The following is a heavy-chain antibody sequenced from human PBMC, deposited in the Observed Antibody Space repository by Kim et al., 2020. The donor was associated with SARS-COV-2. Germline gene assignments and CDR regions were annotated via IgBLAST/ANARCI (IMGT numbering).Heavy chain of an antibody. V-gene: IGHV4-59*08. CDR1: GDSIDDFY. D-gene: IGHD3-9*01. Sequence: SETLSLTCNVSGDSIDDFYWNWIRQSPGRGLEWIGHIYITGTTVYNPSFTGRVTISLDTSKNVLSLRLTSVTASDTAVYYCARLHMRSLDWLGMYWFDPWGQGSLVTVSS. J-gene: IGHJ5*02. CDR2: IYITGTT. CDR3: ARLHMRSLDWLGMYWFDP.